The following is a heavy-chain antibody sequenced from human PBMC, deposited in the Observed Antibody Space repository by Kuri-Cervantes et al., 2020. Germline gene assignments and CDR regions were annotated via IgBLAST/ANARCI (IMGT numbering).Heavy chain of an antibody. D-gene: IGHD3-22*01. V-gene: IGHV5-51*01. CDR3: ARFEADDSSGYYYGGWFDP. CDR1: GYSFTSYW. Sequence: GESLKISCKGSGYSFTSYWIGWVRQMPGKGLEWMGIIYPGDSDTRYSPSFQGQVTISADKSISTAYLQWSSLKASDTVMYYCARFEADDSSGYYYGGWFDPWGQGTLVTVSS. CDR2: IYPGDSDT. J-gene: IGHJ5*02.